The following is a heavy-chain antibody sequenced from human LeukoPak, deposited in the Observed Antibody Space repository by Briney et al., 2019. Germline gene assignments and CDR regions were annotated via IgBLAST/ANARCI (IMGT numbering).Heavy chain of an antibody. D-gene: IGHD3-3*01. J-gene: IGHJ3*02. Sequence: GGSLRLSCAASGFTVSSNYINWVRQAPGKGLEWVSIIYGGGKTYYADSVKGRFTISRDNSKNTLYLQMNSLRAEDTAIYYCARELTTSRFAFDIWGQGTMVTVSS. CDR2: IYGGGKT. V-gene: IGHV3-53*01. CDR1: GFTVSSNY. CDR3: ARELTTSRFAFDI.